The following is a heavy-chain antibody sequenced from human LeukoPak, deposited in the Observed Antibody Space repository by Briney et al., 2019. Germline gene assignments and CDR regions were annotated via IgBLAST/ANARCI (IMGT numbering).Heavy chain of an antibody. CDR2: IYSGGST. J-gene: IGHJ4*02. CDR1: GFTVSSNY. Sequence: GGSLRLSCAASGFTVSSNYMSWVRQAPGKGLEWVSVIYSGGSTYYADSVKGRFTISRDNPKNTLYLQMNSLRAEDTAVYYCARSRRGSSWYFDYWGQGTLVTVSS. CDR3: ARSRRGSSWYFDY. V-gene: IGHV3-53*01. D-gene: IGHD6-13*01.